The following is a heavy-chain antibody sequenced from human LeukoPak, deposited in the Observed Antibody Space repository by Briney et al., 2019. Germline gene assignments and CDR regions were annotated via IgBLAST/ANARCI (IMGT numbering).Heavy chain of an antibody. CDR1: GITFSSYE. J-gene: IGHJ4*02. D-gene: IGHD3-22*01. CDR3: ARDQHDSSGHCDY. CDR2: IISSGSTI. Sequence: GGPLRLSCAASGITFSSYEMNWVLKAPGKALNWVSSIISSGSTIDYADSVKGRFTISRDNAKNSLYLQMNSLSAEDTAVYYCARDQHDSSGHCDYWGQGTLVTVSS. V-gene: IGHV3-48*03.